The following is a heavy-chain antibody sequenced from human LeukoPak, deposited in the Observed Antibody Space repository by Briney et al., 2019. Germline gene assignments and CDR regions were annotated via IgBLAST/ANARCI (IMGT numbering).Heavy chain of an antibody. D-gene: IGHD4-17*01. Sequence: PSETLSLTCTVSGCSISSYYLSWIRQPAGKGLEWIGRIYTSGSTNYNPSLKSRVTMSVDTSKNQSSLKLSSVTAADTAVYYCARHPTYCDSVDYWGQGTLVTVSS. J-gene: IGHJ4*02. CDR1: GCSISSYY. V-gene: IGHV4-4*07. CDR3: ARHPTYCDSVDY. CDR2: IYTSGST.